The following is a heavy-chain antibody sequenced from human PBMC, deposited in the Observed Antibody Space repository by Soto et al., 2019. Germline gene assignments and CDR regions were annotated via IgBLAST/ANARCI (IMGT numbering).Heavy chain of an antibody. J-gene: IGHJ4*02. D-gene: IGHD4-4*01. CDR2: IYNRGNA. V-gene: IGHV4-59*11. CDR3: ARGADYSKVGY. Sequence: SETLRLTYTVSGASITTQYRRWIRQPPGQGLEWIGFIYNRGNAIYNPSLRGRVTISADTSKNQVSLKLTSVSAADTAVYYCARGADYSKVGYWGQGTPVTVS. CDR1: GASITTQY.